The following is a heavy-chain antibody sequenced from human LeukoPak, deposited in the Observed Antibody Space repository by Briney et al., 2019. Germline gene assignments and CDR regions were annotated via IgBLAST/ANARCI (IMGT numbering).Heavy chain of an antibody. Sequence: PSETLSLTCTVSGGSISSGGYYWSWIRQHPGKGLEWIGYIYYSGSTYYNPSLKSRVTISVDTSKNQFSLKLSSVTAADTAVYYCALQTYYDFWSGYPSGYYYMDVWGKGTTVTVSS. J-gene: IGHJ6*03. D-gene: IGHD3-3*01. CDR2: IYYSGST. CDR3: ALQTYYDFWSGYPSGYYYMDV. CDR1: GGSISSGGYY. V-gene: IGHV4-31*03.